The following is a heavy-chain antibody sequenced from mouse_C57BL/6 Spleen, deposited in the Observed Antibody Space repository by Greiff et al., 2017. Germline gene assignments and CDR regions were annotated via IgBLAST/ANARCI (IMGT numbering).Heavy chain of an antibody. CDR3: ARAMGGYYPDY. D-gene: IGHD2-3*01. CDR2: INPSNGGT. Sequence: QVQLKQPGTELVKPGASVKLSCKASGYTFTSYWMHWVKQRPGQGLEWIGNINPSNGGTNYNEKFKSKATLTVDKASSTAYMQLSSLTSEDSAVYYCARAMGGYYPDYWGQGTTLTVSS. V-gene: IGHV1-53*01. CDR1: GYTFTSYW. J-gene: IGHJ2*01.